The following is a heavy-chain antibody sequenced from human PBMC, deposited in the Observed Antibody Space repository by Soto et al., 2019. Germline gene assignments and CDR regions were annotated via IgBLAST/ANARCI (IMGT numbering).Heavy chain of an antibody. CDR2: ISYDGSNK. Sequence: GGSLRFSCAASGFTFSSYGMHWVRQAPGKGLEWVAVISYDGSNKYYADSVKGRFTISRDNSKNTLYLQMNSLRAEDTAVYYCAKVGELLSYDYWGQGTLVTVSS. V-gene: IGHV3-30*18. D-gene: IGHD1-26*01. CDR1: GFTFSSYG. CDR3: AKVGELLSYDY. J-gene: IGHJ4*02.